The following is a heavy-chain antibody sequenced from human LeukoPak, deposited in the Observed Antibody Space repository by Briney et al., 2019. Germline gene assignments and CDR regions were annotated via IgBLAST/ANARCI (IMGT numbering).Heavy chain of an antibody. CDR3: AREPYYYASSGYYYYFDY. Sequence: ASVKVSCRASGYTFNGYYIHWVRQAPGQGLEWMGRINPNSGGTNYAQQFQGRVTMTRDTSISTAYMELSRLRSDDAAVYYCAREPYYYASSGYYYYFDYWGQGTLVTVSS. CDR1: GYTFNGYY. J-gene: IGHJ4*02. V-gene: IGHV1-2*06. D-gene: IGHD3-22*01. CDR2: INPNSGGT.